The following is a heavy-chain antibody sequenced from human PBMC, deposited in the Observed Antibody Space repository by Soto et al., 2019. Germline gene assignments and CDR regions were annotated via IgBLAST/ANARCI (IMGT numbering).Heavy chain of an antibody. CDR3: AKGVSSGWYAYYYGMDV. J-gene: IGHJ6*02. V-gene: IGHV3-30*18. CDR1: GFTFSSYG. CDR2: ISYDGSNK. D-gene: IGHD6-19*01. Sequence: QVQLVESGGGVVQPGRSLRLSCAASGFTFSSYGMHWVRQAPGKGLEWVAVISYDGSNKYYADSVKGRFTISRDNSKNTLYLPMNSLRAEDTAVYYCAKGVSSGWYAYYYGMDVWGQGTTVTVSS.